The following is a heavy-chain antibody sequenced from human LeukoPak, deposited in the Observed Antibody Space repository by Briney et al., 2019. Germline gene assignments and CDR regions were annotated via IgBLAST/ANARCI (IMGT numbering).Heavy chain of an antibody. CDR3: ARGPPYDFWSGYYSRPRPNWFDP. D-gene: IGHD3-3*01. Sequence: SETLSLTCAVYGGSFSGYYWSWIRQPPGKGLEWIGEINHSGSTNYNPSFKSRVTISVDTSKNQFSLKLSSVTAADTAVYYCARGPPYDFWSGYYSRPRPNWFDPWGQGTLVTVSS. CDR1: GGSFSGYY. J-gene: IGHJ5*02. CDR2: INHSGST. V-gene: IGHV4-34*01.